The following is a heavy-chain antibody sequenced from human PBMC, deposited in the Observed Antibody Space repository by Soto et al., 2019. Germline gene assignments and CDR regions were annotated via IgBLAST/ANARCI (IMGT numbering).Heavy chain of an antibody. CDR2: ISSSSSYI. D-gene: IGHD6-25*01. CDR1: GVNFIGFS. Sequence: GSLRLCNAASGVNFIGFSRSRIRQAPGKGLEWVSSISSSSSYIYYADSVKGRFTISRDNAKNSLYLQMNSLRAEDTAVYYCAREGSSAYYYYYGMDVWGQGTTVTVSS. CDR3: AREGSSAYYYYYGMDV. J-gene: IGHJ6*02. V-gene: IGHV3-21*01.